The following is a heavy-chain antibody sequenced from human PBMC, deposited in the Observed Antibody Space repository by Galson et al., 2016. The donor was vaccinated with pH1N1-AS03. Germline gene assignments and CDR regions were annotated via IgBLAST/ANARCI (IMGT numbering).Heavy chain of an antibody. CDR2: IYYSGTT. D-gene: IGHD2-21*02. CDR1: GDSISSSRFY. Sequence: ETLSLTCKVSGDSISSSRFYWGWIRQPPGKGLEWIGSIYYSGTTYYTSSLKSRVTISVDTSKNEFSLRLTSVTAADTAVYYCARPLAVTDAFDIWGQGTIVTIS. V-gene: IGHV4-39*01. CDR3: ARPLAVTDAFDI. J-gene: IGHJ3*02.